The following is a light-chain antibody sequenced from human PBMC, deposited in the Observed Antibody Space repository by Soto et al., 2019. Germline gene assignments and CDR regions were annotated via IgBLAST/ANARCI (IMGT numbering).Light chain of an antibody. CDR3: QQRSNWPLT. J-gene: IGKJ4*01. V-gene: IGKV3-11*01. CDR1: QSVSRY. Sequence: EIVLTQSPVTLSLSPGDRATLSCRASQSVSRYLAWYQQKPCQAPRLLIYDAFNRATGVPARFSGSGSGTNFTLTISSLEPEDFAVYYCQQRSNWPLTFGGGTKVDIK. CDR2: DAF.